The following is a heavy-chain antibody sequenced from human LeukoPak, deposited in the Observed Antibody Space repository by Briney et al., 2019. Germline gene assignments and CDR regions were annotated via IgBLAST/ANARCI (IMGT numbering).Heavy chain of an antibody. J-gene: IGHJ4*02. D-gene: IGHD2-2*01. CDR3: ARGREYQLLGDY. Sequence: PVKVSCKASGGTFSSYAISWVRQAPGQGLEWMGRIIPILGIANYAQKFQGRVTITADKSTSTAYMELSSLRSEDTAVYYCARGREYQLLGDYWGQGTLVTVSS. CDR2: IIPILGIA. CDR1: GGTFSSYA. V-gene: IGHV1-69*04.